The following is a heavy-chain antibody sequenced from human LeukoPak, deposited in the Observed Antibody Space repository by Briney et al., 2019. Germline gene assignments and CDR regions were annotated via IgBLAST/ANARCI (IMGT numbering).Heavy chain of an antibody. Sequence: ASVKFSCKASGYTFTSYDINWVRQATGQGLEWMGWMNPNSGNTGYAQKFQGRVTMTRNTSISTAYMELSSLRSERTAVYYCARGYYHFWSGHGDYWGQGTLVTVSS. CDR1: GYTFTSYD. CDR2: MNPNSGNT. J-gene: IGHJ4*02. V-gene: IGHV1-8*01. D-gene: IGHD3-3*01. CDR3: ARGYYHFWSGHGDY.